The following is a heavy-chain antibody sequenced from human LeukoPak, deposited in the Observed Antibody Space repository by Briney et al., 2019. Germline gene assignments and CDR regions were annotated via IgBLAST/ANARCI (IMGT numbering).Heavy chain of an antibody. CDR3: VKSRRVGANQRGLFDY. CDR1: GFSFGSYP. V-gene: IGHV3-23*01. CDR2: VSGSGRNT. J-gene: IGHJ4*02. Sequence: GGSLRLSCVVSGFSFGSYPMSWVRQAPGKGLEWVSSVSGSGRNTFYPDSVEGRFTISRDNSKNTVYLQMNSLRADDTAVYYCVKSRRVGANQRGLFDYWGQGTLVTVSP. D-gene: IGHD1-26*01.